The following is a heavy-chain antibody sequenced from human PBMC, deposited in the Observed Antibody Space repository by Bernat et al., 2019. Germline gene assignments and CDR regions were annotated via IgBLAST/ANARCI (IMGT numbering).Heavy chain of an antibody. CDR2: VSSSGGST. J-gene: IGHJ4*02. CDR1: AFTFSSYA. CDR3: AKGVYGLGGFDY. D-gene: IGHD5/OR15-5a*01. Sequence: EVQLLESGGGLVQPGGSLRLSCAASAFTFSSYAMSWVRQAPGKGLEWVSTVSSSGGSTYYADSGKGRFSISRDNSKNTLYLQMNSLRAEDTAVYYCAKGVYGLGGFDYWGQGTLVTVSS. V-gene: IGHV3-23*01.